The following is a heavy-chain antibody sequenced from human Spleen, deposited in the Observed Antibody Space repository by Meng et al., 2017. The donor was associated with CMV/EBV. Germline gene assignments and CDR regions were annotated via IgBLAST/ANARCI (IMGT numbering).Heavy chain of an antibody. V-gene: IGHV4-39*07. J-gene: IGHJ4*01. CDR1: LGANSSSCSN. D-gene: IGHD3-22*01. Sequence: LQRCQPVPGLLMPTAPLSLNSTVSLGANSSSCSNWGWFRQPPGKGLEWIGSIYYSGSTYYNPSLKSRVTISVDTSKNQFSLKLSSVTAADTAVYYCARRPQWLLNFDDWGRGTLVTVSS. CDR3: ARRPQWLLNFDD. CDR2: IYYSGST.